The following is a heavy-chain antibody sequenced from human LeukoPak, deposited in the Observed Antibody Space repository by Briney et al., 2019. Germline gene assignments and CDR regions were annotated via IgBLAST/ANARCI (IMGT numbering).Heavy chain of an antibody. V-gene: IGHV4-30-2*01. J-gene: IGHJ5*02. Sequence: SETLSLTCTVSGGSISSGGYYWSWIRQPPGKGLEWIGYIYHSGSTYYNPSLKSRVTISVDRSKNQFSLKLSSVTAADTAVYYCARRVVVAAPTGDWFDPWGQGTLVTVSS. D-gene: IGHD2-15*01. CDR1: GGSISSGGYY. CDR3: ARRVVVAAPTGDWFDP. CDR2: IYHSGST.